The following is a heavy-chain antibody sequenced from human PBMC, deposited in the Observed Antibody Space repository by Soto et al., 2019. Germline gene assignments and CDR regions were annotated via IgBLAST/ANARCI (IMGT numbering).Heavy chain of an antibody. V-gene: IGHV3-23*01. Sequence: VQLLQSGGGLVQPGGSLRLSCAASGFTFSSYAMSWVRQAPGKGLEWVSTISGTGGSTYYPDSVKGRFTISRDNSKSTVYLQMTSLRAEDAAVYYCAKEMTSGYYLFDYWGQGTLVTVSS. J-gene: IGHJ4*02. CDR2: ISGTGGST. CDR3: AKEMTSGYYLFDY. CDR1: GFTFSSYA. D-gene: IGHD3-22*01.